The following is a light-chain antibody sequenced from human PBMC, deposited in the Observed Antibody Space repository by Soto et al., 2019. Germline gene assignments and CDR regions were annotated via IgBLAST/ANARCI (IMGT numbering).Light chain of an antibody. Sequence: EIVMTQSPATLSVSPGERATLSCRASQSVSSNLAWYQQKPGQPPRLLMYGASTMAAGIPARFSGSGSGTEFTLTISSPQSEDLAVYYCQQYHNWPPGTFGQGTKLEIK. V-gene: IGKV3-15*01. CDR1: QSVSSN. CDR2: GAS. J-gene: IGKJ2*01. CDR3: QQYHNWPPGT.